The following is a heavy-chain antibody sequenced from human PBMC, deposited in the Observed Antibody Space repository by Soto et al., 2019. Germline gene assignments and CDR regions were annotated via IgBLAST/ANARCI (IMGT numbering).Heavy chain of an antibody. CDR1: GFTFSSYA. D-gene: IGHD5-18*01. V-gene: IGHV3-23*01. Sequence: PGGSLRLSCAASGFTFSSYAMSWVRQAPGKGLEWVSTISGSDGRTYSTDSVKGRFTISRDNSRNTAYLQMNSLRVEDMAVYYCAKGVSQYTPLALFDYWGRGTLVTVSS. CDR3: AKGVSQYTPLALFDY. CDR2: ISGSDGRT. J-gene: IGHJ4*02.